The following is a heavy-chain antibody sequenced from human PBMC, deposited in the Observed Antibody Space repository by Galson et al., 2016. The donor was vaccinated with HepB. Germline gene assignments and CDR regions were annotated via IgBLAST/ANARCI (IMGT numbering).Heavy chain of an antibody. D-gene: IGHD3-22*01. V-gene: IGHV3-30*04. CDR2: ISYDGRHGNDK. CDR3: AKVYYYDSSGLYGPLDY. J-gene: IGHJ4*02. Sequence: SLRLSCAASGFPFRSFAMHWVRQAPGKGLEWVAVISYDGRHGNDKYYADSVKGRFTISRDSSENMLYLQMNSLRVEDTAVYYCAKVYYYDSSGLYGPLDYWGQGTLVTVSS. CDR1: GFPFRSFA.